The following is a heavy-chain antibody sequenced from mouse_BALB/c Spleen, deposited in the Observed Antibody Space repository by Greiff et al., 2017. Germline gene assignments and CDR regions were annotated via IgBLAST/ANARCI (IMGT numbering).Heavy chain of an antibody. CDR3: ARPYRYDEAWFAY. Sequence: VQGVESGAELAKPGASVKMSCKASGYTFTSYWMHWVKQRPGQGLEWIGYINPSTGYTEYNQKFKDKATLTADKSSSTAYMQLSSLTSEDSAVYYCARPYRYDEAWFAYWGQGTLVTVSA. CDR1: GYTFTSYW. V-gene: IGHV1-7*01. CDR2: INPSTGYT. J-gene: IGHJ3*01. D-gene: IGHD2-14*01.